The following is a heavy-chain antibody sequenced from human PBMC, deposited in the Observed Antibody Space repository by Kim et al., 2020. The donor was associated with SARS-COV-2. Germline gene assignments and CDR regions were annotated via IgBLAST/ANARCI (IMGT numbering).Heavy chain of an antibody. D-gene: IGHD6-13*01. J-gene: IGHJ6*02. CDR2: IYYSGST. Sequence: SETLSLTCTVSGGSISSSSYYWGWIRQPPGKGLEWIGSIYYSGSTYYNPSLKSRVTISVDTSKNQFSLKLSSVTAADTAVYYCARAKLISSSWYTYYYYGMDVWGQGTTVTVSS. V-gene: IGHV4-39*07. CDR1: GGSISSSSYY. CDR3: ARAKLISSSWYTYYYYGMDV.